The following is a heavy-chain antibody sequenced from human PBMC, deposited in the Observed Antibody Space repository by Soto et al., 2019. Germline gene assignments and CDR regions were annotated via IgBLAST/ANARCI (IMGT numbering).Heavy chain of an antibody. Sequence: SETLSLTCAVYGGSFSGYYWSWIRQPPGKGLEWIGSIYYSGSTYYNPSLKSRVTISVDTSKNQFSLKLSSVTAADTAVYYCARGIGPYSSGWYSHPNYFDYWGQGTLVTVSS. V-gene: IGHV4-34*01. D-gene: IGHD6-19*01. CDR1: GGSFSGYY. J-gene: IGHJ4*02. CDR2: IYYSGST. CDR3: ARGIGPYSSGWYSHPNYFDY.